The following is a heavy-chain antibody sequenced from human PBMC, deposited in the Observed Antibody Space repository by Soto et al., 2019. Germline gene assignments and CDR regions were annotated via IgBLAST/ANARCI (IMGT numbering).Heavy chain of an antibody. V-gene: IGHV3-30*04. D-gene: IGHD6-13*01. CDR3: ARATSSSWSYCYYYGMDV. CDR1: GFIFKNYA. Sequence: GGSLRLSCAGSGFIFKNYALNWVRQAPGKGLEWVASITRDGYNKYYADSVKGRFTISRDNSRDTLSLQMTALTIEDSSVYYCARATSSSWSYCYYYGMDVWGQGTTVTVSS. J-gene: IGHJ6*02. CDR2: ITRDGYNK.